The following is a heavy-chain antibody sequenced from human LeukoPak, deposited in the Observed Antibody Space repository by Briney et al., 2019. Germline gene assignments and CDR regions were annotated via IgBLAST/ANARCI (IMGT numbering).Heavy chain of an antibody. J-gene: IGHJ5*02. Sequence: GASVKVSCKASGYTFTGYYMHWVRQAPGQGLEWMGWINPNSGGTNYAQKFQGRVTMTRDTSISTAYMELSRLRSDDTAVYYCARAEHCTNGVCYGGRWFDPWGQGTLVTVSS. CDR2: INPNSGGT. CDR1: GYTFTGYY. V-gene: IGHV1-2*02. CDR3: ARAEHCTNGVCYGGRWFDP. D-gene: IGHD2-8*01.